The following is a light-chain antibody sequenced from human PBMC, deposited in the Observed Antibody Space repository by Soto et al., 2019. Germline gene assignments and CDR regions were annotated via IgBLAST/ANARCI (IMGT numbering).Light chain of an antibody. CDR3: SSYTSSSTLNYV. J-gene: IGLJ1*01. V-gene: IGLV2-14*01. CDR1: SSDIGNYNY. Sequence: QSARTQPASVSGSPGQSITISCTGTSSDIGNYNYVSWYQQHPGKAPKLMIYEVSNRPSGVSNRFSGSKSGNTASLTISGLQAEDEADYYCSSYTSSSTLNYVFGTGTKVTV. CDR2: EVS.